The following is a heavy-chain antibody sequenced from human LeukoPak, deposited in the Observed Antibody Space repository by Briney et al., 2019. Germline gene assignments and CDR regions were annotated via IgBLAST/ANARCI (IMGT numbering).Heavy chain of an antibody. CDR1: GGSFSGYY. D-gene: IGHD2-15*01. J-gene: IGHJ4*02. CDR3: ARLGVGSNDPLFDY. Sequence: SETLSLTCAVYGGSFSGYYWSWIRQPPGKGLEWIGEINHSGSTNYNPSLKSRVTISVDTSKNQFSLKLSSVTAADTAVYYCARLGVGSNDPLFDYWGQGTLVTVSS. V-gene: IGHV4-34*01. CDR2: INHSGST.